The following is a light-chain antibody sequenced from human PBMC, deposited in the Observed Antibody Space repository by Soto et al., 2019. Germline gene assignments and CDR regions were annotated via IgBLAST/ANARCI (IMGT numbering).Light chain of an antibody. CDR3: SSYTSSNTLEV. V-gene: IGLV2-14*01. Sequence: QSVLIQPASVSGSPGQSITISCTGTSRDVGGSNYVSWYQHHPHRAPKLLIYEVNYRPSGVSSRISGSKSGNTASLTISGLQAEDEADYYCSSYTSSNTLEVFGVGTKVTVL. CDR1: SRDVGGSNY. J-gene: IGLJ1*01. CDR2: EVN.